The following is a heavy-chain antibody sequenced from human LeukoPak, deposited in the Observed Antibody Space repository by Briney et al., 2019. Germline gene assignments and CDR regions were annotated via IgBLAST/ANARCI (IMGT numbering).Heavy chain of an antibody. CDR1: GFTFRSYA. CDR3: AKDQNSGWYEYFQH. Sequence: PGGSLRLSCAASGFTFRSYAMSWVRQAPGKGLEWVSAISSSGGSTYHADSVRGRFTISRDNSKNTLYLQMNSLRAEDTAVYYCAKDQNSGWYEYFQHWGQGTLVTVSS. D-gene: IGHD6-19*01. V-gene: IGHV3-23*01. J-gene: IGHJ1*01. CDR2: ISSSGGST.